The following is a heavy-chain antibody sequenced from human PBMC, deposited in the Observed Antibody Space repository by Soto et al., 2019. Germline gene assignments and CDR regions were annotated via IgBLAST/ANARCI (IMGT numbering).Heavy chain of an antibody. V-gene: IGHV3-9*01. Sequence: EVQLVESGGVLAQPGWSRRLSCAASGFNFDDHAMHWVRQTPGKGLEWVSGISWNSVTINYADSIKGRFTISRDNAKRTLYLQMNNLRPADTAMYFCVRSSGSQPRAGWFDPWGQGTLVTVS. CDR2: ISWNSVTI. D-gene: IGHD1-26*01. CDR3: VRSSGSQPRAGWFDP. J-gene: IGHJ5*02. CDR1: GFNFDDHA.